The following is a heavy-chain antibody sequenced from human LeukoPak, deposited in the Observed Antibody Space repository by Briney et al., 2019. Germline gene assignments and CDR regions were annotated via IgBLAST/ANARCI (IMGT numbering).Heavy chain of an antibody. Sequence: SETLSLTCTVSGGSISSGDYYWSWLRQPPGQGLEWIGYIYYSGSTNYNPSLKSRVTISVDTSKNQFSLKLSSVTAADTAVYYCARSTRVRSSSWLDYWGQGTLVTVSS. V-gene: IGHV4-61*08. CDR2: IYYSGST. J-gene: IGHJ4*02. CDR1: GGSISSGDYY. CDR3: ARSTRVRSSSWLDY. D-gene: IGHD6-13*01.